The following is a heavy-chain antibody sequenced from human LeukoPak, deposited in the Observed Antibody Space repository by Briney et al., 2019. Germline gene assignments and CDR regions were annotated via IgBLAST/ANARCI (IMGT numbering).Heavy chain of an antibody. Sequence: SETLSLTCTVSGGSTSSGDYYWSWIRQPPGKGLEWIGYIYYSGSTYYNPSLKSRVTISVDTSKNQFSLKLSSVTAADTAVYYCARVGGTYYYEDYWGQGTLVTVSS. V-gene: IGHV4-30-4*01. CDR3: ARVGGTYYYEDY. D-gene: IGHD1-26*01. J-gene: IGHJ4*02. CDR2: IYYSGST. CDR1: GGSTSSGDYY.